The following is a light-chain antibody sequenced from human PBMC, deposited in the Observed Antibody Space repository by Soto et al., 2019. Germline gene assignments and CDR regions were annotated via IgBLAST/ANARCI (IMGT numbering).Light chain of an antibody. Sequence: DIQMTQSPSSLSASVGDRVAITCRASQAINNYLAWYQQKPGKFPKLLIYAASTLHPGVPSRFSGSGSGTDFTLTISSLQPEDVATYYCQKYNSAPLTFGPGTRLAIK. CDR2: AAS. CDR1: QAINNY. J-gene: IGKJ5*01. V-gene: IGKV1-27*01. CDR3: QKYNSAPLT.